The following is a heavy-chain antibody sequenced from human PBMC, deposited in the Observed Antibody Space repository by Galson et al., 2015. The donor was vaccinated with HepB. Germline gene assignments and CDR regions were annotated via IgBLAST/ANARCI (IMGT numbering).Heavy chain of an antibody. Sequence: SVKVSCKASGGTFSSYAFTWVRQVPGQGLEWMGGIIPISRSGYYAQKFQGKVTITADESMRTVYMELSSLGSEDTALYYCARGTQAGFQGLIMAYWGQGTLVTVSS. V-gene: IGHV1-69*13. D-gene: IGHD6-19*01. CDR2: IIPISRSG. J-gene: IGHJ4*02. CDR1: GGTFSSYA. CDR3: ARGTQAGFQGLIMAY.